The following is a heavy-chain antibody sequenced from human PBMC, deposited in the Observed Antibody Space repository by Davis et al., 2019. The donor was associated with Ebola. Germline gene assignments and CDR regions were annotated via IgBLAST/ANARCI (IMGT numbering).Heavy chain of an antibody. CDR2: IYYSGST. Sequence: MPSETLSLTCTVSGGPISSTSYYWVWIRQPPGKGLEWIGSIYYSGSTYYNPSLKSRVTISVDTSKNQFSLKLSSVTAADTAVYYCARRIQLWLAPFDYWGQGTLVTVSS. CDR3: ARRIQLWLAPFDY. CDR1: GGPISSTSYY. V-gene: IGHV4-39*01. D-gene: IGHD5-18*01. J-gene: IGHJ4*02.